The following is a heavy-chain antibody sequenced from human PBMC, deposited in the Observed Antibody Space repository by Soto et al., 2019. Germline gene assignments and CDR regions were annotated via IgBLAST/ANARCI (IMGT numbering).Heavy chain of an antibody. J-gene: IGHJ6*02. D-gene: IGHD2-8*01. V-gene: IGHV1-18*01. Sequence: QGHLVQSEAEVKKSRASVKVSCKASGYTFTRYGISWVRQAPGQGLEWMGWISGYNGDTNYAQKFQGRVSMTIDTSTTTAYMELRSLTSDDTAVYYCAKNGQPPYYYYGLDVWGQGTKVTVSS. CDR1: GYTFTRYG. CDR3: AKNGQPPYYYYGLDV. CDR2: ISGYNGDT.